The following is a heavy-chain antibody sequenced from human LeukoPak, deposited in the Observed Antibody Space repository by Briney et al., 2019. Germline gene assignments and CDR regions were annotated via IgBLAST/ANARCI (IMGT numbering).Heavy chain of an antibody. CDR2: INPNSGGT. D-gene: IGHD6-13*01. V-gene: IGHV1-2*02. CDR3: ARPSIAAETWFDP. CDR1: GYTFTGYY. Sequence: ASVKVSCKASGYTFTGYYMHWVRQAPGQGLAWVGWINPNSGGTNYAQKFQGRVTMTRDTSISTAYMELSRLRSDDTAVYYCARPSIAAETWFDPWGQGTLVTVSS. J-gene: IGHJ5*02.